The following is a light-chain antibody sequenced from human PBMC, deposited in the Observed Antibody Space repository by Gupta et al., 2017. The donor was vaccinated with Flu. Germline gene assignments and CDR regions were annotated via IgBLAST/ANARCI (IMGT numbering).Light chain of an antibody. CDR2: KAS. CDR1: QSINNW. V-gene: IGKV1-5*03. J-gene: IGKJ4*01. Sequence: DIQMTQSPSTLSASVGDRVTITCRASQSINNWLAWYQVRPGRAPKLLIYKASNLESGVPSRFSGSESGTALTLTISSLQPEDSGTYYCQQHLTYPLTFGGGTRVDIK. CDR3: QQHLTYPLT.